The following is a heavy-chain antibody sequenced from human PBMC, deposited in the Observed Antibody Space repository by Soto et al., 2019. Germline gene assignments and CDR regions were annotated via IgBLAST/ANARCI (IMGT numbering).Heavy chain of an antibody. J-gene: IGHJ4*02. CDR3: ARLKRDGHNYSPLYY. V-gene: IGHV5-51*01. CDR2: VYPDDSDT. Sequence: PGESLKISCKASGYDFNIYWIGWVRQLPGKGPEWMGVVYPDDSDTIYSPSFQGLVTISVDKSISTAYLQWSSLKASDTAMYYCARLKRDGHNYSPLYYWGQGTLVTVSS. CDR1: GYDFNIYW. D-gene: IGHD5-12*01.